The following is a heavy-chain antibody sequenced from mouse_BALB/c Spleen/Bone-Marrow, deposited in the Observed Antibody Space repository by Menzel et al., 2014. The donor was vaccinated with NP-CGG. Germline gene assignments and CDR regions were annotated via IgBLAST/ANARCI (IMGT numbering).Heavy chain of an antibody. J-gene: IGHJ2*01. Sequence: QVQLQQSGAELAKPGASVKMSCKASGYTFTSYWMHRVKQRPGQGLEWIGYINPSTGYTEYNQKFKDKATLTADKSSSTAYMQLSSLTSEDSAVYYCARSGDYGGFDYWGQGTTLTVSS. CDR1: GYTFTSYW. D-gene: IGHD2-4*01. CDR3: ARSGDYGGFDY. V-gene: IGHV1-7*01. CDR2: INPSTGYT.